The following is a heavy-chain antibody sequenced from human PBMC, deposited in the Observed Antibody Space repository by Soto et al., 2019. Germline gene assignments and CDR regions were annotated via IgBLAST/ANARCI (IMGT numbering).Heavy chain of an antibody. J-gene: IGHJ6*02. CDR2: IYSTGTT. Sequence: QVQLQESGPGLVKSSETLSLTCTVSGGSINSHYWTWIRQPAGKGLEWIGRIYSTGTTDYNPSLESRVTMSVDTSKNQVSLTLTSVTAADTAVYFCAREKDYYFNAMDVWGQGTTVAVSS. CDR3: AREKDYYFNAMDV. CDR1: GGSINSHY. V-gene: IGHV4-4*07.